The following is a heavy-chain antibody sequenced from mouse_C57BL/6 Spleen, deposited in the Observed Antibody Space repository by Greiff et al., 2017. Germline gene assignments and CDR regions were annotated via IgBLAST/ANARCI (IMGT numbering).Heavy chain of an antibody. V-gene: IGHV1-26*01. CDR3: ARGVPYYYAMDY. J-gene: IGHJ4*01. CDR2: INPNNGGT. Sequence: VQLQQSGPELVKPGASVKISCKASGYTFTDYYMNWVKQSHGKSLEWIGDINPNNGGTSYNQKFKGKATLTVDKSSSTAYMELRSLTSEDSAVYYCARGVPYYYAMDYWGQGTSVTVSS. CDR1: GYTFTDYY.